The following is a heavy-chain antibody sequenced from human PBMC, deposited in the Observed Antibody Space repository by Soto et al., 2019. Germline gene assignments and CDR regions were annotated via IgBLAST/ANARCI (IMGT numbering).Heavy chain of an antibody. V-gene: IGHV1-69*01. J-gene: IGHJ5*02. CDR2: ITPIFGTP. Sequence: QVQLVQSGAEVKKPGSSVKFSCKASGGTFSSYAISWVRQAPGQGLEWMGGITPIFGTPNYAQKFQGRVTITADESTSTAYMELSSLRSEDPAVYYCARGGRGAAGCANWFDPWGQGTLVTVSS. CDR1: GGTFSSYA. D-gene: IGHD6-13*01. CDR3: ARGGRGAAGCANWFDP.